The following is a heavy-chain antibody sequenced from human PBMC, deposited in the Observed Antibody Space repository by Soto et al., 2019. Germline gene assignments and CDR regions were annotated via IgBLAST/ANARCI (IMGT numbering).Heavy chain of an antibody. CDR3: ARVGGQLVPGFDY. CDR2: ISSSSSYI. V-gene: IGHV3-21*01. D-gene: IGHD6-6*01. J-gene: IGHJ4*02. CDR1: GFTFSSYS. Sequence: EVQLVESGGGLVKPGGSLRLSCAASGFTFSSYSMNWVRQAPGKGLEWVSSISSSSSYIYYADSVKGRFTISRDNAKNSLYLQMNSLRAEATAVYYCARVGGQLVPGFDYWGQGTLVTVSS.